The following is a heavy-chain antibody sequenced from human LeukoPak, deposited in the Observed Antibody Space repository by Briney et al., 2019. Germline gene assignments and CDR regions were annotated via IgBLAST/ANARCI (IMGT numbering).Heavy chain of an antibody. CDR2: INPSGGST. D-gene: IGHD6-6*01. J-gene: IGHJ4*02. CDR1: GYTFTSYY. CDR3: ARDLAIVWAARRSYFDY. Sequence: ASVKVSCKASGYTFTSYYMHWVRQAPGQGLEWMGIINPSGGSTSYAQKFQGRVTMTRDTSTSTVYMELSSLRSEDTAVYFCARDLAIVWAARRSYFDYWGQGTLVTVSS. V-gene: IGHV1-46*01.